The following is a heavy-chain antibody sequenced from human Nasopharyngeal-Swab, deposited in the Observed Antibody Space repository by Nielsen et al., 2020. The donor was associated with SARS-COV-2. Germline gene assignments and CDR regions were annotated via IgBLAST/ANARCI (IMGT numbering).Heavy chain of an antibody. Sequence: SVKVSCKVSGYTLTELSMHWVRQAPGQGLEWMGGIIPIFGTANYAQKFQGRVTITADESTSTAYMELSSLRSEDTAVYYCARAVEAYYYYGMDVWGQGTTVTVSS. D-gene: IGHD5-24*01. J-gene: IGHJ6*02. CDR1: GYTLTELS. CDR2: IIPIFGTA. V-gene: IGHV1-69*13. CDR3: ARAVEAYYYYGMDV.